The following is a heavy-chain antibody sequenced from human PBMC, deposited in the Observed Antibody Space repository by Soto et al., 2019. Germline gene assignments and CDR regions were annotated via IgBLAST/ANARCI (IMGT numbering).Heavy chain of an antibody. CDR1: GGTFSSYT. V-gene: IGHV1-69*02. CDR2: IIPILGIA. Sequence: ASVKVSCKASGGTFSSYTISWVRQAPGQGLEWMGRIIPILGIANYAQKFQGRVTITADKSTSTAYMELSSLRSEDTAVYYCATTVTMVRGVIRGFDYWGQGTLVTVSS. CDR3: ATTVTMVRGVIRGFDY. D-gene: IGHD3-10*01. J-gene: IGHJ4*02.